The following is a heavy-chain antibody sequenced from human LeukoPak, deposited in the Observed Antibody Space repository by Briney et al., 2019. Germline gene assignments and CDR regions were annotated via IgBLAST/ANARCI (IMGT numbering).Heavy chain of an antibody. Sequence: SATLSLTCAVDGGSFSDHYWNWIRQPPGKGLEWIGEINHSGTTNYNASLKSRVTISVDTSKNHFSLKLNSMTAADTAVYYCARKASHSSCGLRAIYYWAQGNLATVSS. J-gene: IGHJ4*02. V-gene: IGHV4-34*01. CDR3: ARKASHSSCGLRAIYY. CDR1: GGSFSDHY. CDR2: INHSGTT. D-gene: IGHD2-2*01.